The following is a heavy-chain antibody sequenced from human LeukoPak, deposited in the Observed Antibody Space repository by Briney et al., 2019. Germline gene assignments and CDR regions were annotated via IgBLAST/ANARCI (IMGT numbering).Heavy chain of an antibody. V-gene: IGHV3-30-3*01. J-gene: IGHJ4*02. D-gene: IGHD6-13*01. CDR3: ASPHRYSSSLLYYFDY. Sequence: GGSLRLSCAASGFTFSSHAMHWVRQAPGKGLEWVAVISYDGSNKYYADSVKGRFTISRDNSKNTLYLQMNSLRAEDTAVYYCASPHRYSSSLLYYFDYWGQGTLVTVSS. CDR2: ISYDGSNK. CDR1: GFTFSSHA.